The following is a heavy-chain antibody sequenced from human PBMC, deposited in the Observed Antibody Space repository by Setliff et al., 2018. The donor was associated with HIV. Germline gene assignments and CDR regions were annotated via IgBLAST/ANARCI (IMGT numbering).Heavy chain of an antibody. V-gene: IGHV1-2*06. CDR3: ARGRGPSRFDY. CDR1: GYTFTGYY. CDR2: INPNSGGT. J-gene: IGHJ4*01. Sequence: ASVKVSCKASGYTFTGYYMHWVRQAPGQGLEWMGRINPNSGGTNYARKFQGRVTMTRDTSITTAYMELSSLRSEDTAIYYCARGRGPSRFDYWGQGTLVTVSS.